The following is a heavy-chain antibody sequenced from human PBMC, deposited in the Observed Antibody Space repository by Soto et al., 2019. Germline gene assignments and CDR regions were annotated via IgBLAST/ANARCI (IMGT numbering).Heavy chain of an antibody. CDR1: GFTVSTYG. D-gene: IGHD2-8*02. CDR3: TGEVASGY. CDR2: ISRDGGTK. V-gene: IGHV3-30*03. Sequence: QVQLVESGGGVVQPGRSLRLSCAVAGFTVSTYGMHWVRQAPGKGLEWVAVISRDGGTKYYADSVKGRFTISRDNSSNTLLLEMNSLRSDDMAVYYCTGEVASGYWGQGTLVTVSS. J-gene: IGHJ4*02.